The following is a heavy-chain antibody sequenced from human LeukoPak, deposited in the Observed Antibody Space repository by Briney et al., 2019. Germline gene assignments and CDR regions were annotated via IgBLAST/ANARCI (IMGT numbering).Heavy chain of an antibody. D-gene: IGHD3-10*01. Sequence: GGSLRLSCAASGFTFSSYSTNWVRQAPGKGLEWVSSISSSSSYIYYADSVKGRFTISRDNAKNSLYLQMNSLRAEDTAVYYCARDSPYDDVLLWFGEPSYNWFDPWGQGTLVTVS. CDR2: ISSSSSYI. CDR3: ARDSPYDDVLLWFGEPSYNWFDP. V-gene: IGHV3-21*01. CDR1: GFTFSSYS. J-gene: IGHJ5*02.